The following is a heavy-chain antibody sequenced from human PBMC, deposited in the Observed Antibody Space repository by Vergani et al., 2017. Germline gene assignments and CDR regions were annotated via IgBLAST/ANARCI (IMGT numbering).Heavy chain of an antibody. D-gene: IGHD2-21*02. Sequence: QVQLVQSGAEVKKPGSSVKVSCKASGGTFSSYAISWVRQAPGQGLEWMGGIIPIFGTANYAQKFQGRVTITADESTSTAYMELSSLRSEDTAVYYCASPIGVVTAIPGGGAFDIWGQGTMVTVSS. J-gene: IGHJ3*02. CDR1: GGTFSSYA. V-gene: IGHV1-69*01. CDR3: ASPIGVVTAIPGGGAFDI. CDR2: IIPIFGTA.